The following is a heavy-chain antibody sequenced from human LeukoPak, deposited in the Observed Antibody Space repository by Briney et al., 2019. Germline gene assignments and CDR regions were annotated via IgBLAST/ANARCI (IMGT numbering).Heavy chain of an antibody. CDR3: ARDSYYYDSSGYYAPFNY. Sequence: GGSLRLSCAASGFTFSSYEMNWVRPAPGKGLEWVSHISSSGTTIYYADSVKGRFTISRDNAKNSLYLQMNSLRAEDTAVYYCARDSYYYDSSGYYAPFNYWGQGTLVTVSS. J-gene: IGHJ4*02. V-gene: IGHV3-48*03. CDR1: GFTFSSYE. CDR2: ISSSGTTI. D-gene: IGHD3-22*01.